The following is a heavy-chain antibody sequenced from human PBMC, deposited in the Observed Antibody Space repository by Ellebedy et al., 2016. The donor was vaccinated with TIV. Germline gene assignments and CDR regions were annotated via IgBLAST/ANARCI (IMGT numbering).Heavy chain of an antibody. V-gene: IGHV3-23*01. CDR1: GFSFSNFA. CDR2: IRASGIST. J-gene: IGHJ4*02. CDR3: AKLDSSGYYYGRFDY. D-gene: IGHD3-22*01. Sequence: GGSLRLSCGASGFSFSNFAMTWVRQAPGKGLEWVSSIRASGISTDYADSVRGRVTISRDNSRNTLYLQMDSLRADDTAVYYCAKLDSSGYYYGRFDYWGQGTLVTVSS.